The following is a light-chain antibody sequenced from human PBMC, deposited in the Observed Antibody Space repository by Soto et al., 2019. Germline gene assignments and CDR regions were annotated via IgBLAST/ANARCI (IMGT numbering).Light chain of an antibody. J-gene: IGLJ2*01. CDR2: GDT. CDR3: QSYDSRLSGHVV. V-gene: IGLV1-40*01. Sequence: QPVLTQPPSVSGAPGQRVTISCTGSSSNIGAGYDVHWYQHLPGTGPKLLIYGDTNRPSGVPDRFSGSKSGTSASLAITGLQSEDEADYYCQSYDSRLSGHVVFGGGTKLTVL. CDR1: SSNIGAGYD.